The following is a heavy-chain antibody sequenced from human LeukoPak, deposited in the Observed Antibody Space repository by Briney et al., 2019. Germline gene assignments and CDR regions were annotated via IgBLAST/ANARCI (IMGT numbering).Heavy chain of an antibody. CDR1: GYSISSGYY. CDR2: IYYSGST. J-gene: IGHJ4*02. Sequence: SETLSLTCTVSGYSISSGYYWSWIRQPPGKGLEWIGYIYYSGSTNYNPSLKSRVTISVDTSKNQFSLKLSSVTAADTAMYYCARLPRSPPRIVVVVAAPDYWGQGTLVTVSS. CDR3: ARLPRSPPRIVVVVAAPDY. D-gene: IGHD2-15*01. V-gene: IGHV4-61*01.